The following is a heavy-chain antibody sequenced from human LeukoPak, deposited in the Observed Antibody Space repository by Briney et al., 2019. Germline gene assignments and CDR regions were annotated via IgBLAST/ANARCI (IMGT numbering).Heavy chain of an antibody. Sequence: GASVKVSCKASGYTFTSYYMHWVRQAPGQGLEWMGIINPSGGSTSYAQKFQGRVTMTRDTSTSTVYMGLSSLRSEDTAVYYCARDRQHIGGFDYWGQGTLVTVSS. CDR3: ARDRQHIGGFDY. J-gene: IGHJ4*02. V-gene: IGHV1-46*01. D-gene: IGHD2-21*01. CDR2: INPSGGST. CDR1: GYTFTSYY.